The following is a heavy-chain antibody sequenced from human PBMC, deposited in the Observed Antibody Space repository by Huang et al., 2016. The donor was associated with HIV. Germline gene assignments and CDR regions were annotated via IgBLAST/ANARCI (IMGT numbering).Heavy chain of an antibody. D-gene: IGHD6-13*01. CDR2: IYYRGST. CDR3: ASPPMGIAAAGAVFDY. V-gene: IGHV4-39*01. J-gene: IGHJ4*02. Sequence: QLQLQESGPGLVKPSETLSLTCTVSGGSISSSSYYWGWIRQPPGKGLEWIGSIYYRGSTYFTPSLKSRVTISVDTSKNQFSLKLSSVTAADTAVYYCASPPMGIAAAGAVFDYWGQGTLVTVSS. CDR1: GGSISSSSYY.